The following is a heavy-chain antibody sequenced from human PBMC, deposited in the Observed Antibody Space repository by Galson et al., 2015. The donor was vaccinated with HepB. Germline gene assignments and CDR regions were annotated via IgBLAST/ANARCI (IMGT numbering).Heavy chain of an antibody. CDR2: TYYRSKWYN. D-gene: IGHD6-13*01. J-gene: IGHJ6*03. V-gene: IGHV6-1*01. CDR3: ARDGIAAAGSNYYYYYMDV. Sequence: CAISGDSVSSNSAAWNWIRQSPSRGLEWLGRTYYRSKWYNDYAVSVKSRITINPDTSKNQFSLQLNSVTPEDTAVYYCARDGIAAAGSNYYYYYMDVWGKGTTVTVSS. CDR1: GDSVSSNSAA.